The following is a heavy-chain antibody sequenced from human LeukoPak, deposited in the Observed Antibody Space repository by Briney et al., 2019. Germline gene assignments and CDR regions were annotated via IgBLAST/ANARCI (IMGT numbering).Heavy chain of an antibody. V-gene: IGHV3-23*01. Sequence: GSLRLSCAASGFTFSTHAMNWVRQAPGKGLEWVSAISGSGGDTYYADSVRGRFTISRDNSKNTLYLQLNSLRAEDTAVYYCAKGGGWLYYFDYWGQGTLVTVSS. CDR1: GFTFSTHA. CDR2: ISGSGGDT. CDR3: AKGGGWLYYFDY. J-gene: IGHJ4*02. D-gene: IGHD6-19*01.